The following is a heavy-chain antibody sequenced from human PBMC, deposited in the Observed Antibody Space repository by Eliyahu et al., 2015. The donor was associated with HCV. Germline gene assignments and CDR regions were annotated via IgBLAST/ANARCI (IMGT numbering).Heavy chain of an antibody. CDR2: INHSGST. V-gene: IGHV4-34*01. J-gene: IGHJ5*02. CDR1: GGSFSGYY. D-gene: IGHD2-2*01. Sequence: QVQLQQWGAGLLKPSETLSLTCAVYGGSFSGYYWSWIRQPPGKGLEWIGEINHSGSTNYNPSLKSRVTISVDTSKNQFSLKLSSVTAADTAVYYCARRCSSTSCYPNWFDPWGQGTLVTVSS. CDR3: ARRCSSTSCYPNWFDP.